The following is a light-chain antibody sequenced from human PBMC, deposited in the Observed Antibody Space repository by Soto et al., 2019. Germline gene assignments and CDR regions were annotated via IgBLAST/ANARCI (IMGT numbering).Light chain of an antibody. V-gene: IGKV3-15*01. CDR1: QSISDT. CDR3: QQYDNWPWT. Sequence: EIVMTQSPATLSVSPGVRATLSCRASQSISDTLAWYQHKPGQAPRLLIYGASRRATSFPARFSGSGSGTDFTLTSISLQSEAFAVYYCQQYDNWPWTFGQGTKVEIK. J-gene: IGKJ1*01. CDR2: GAS.